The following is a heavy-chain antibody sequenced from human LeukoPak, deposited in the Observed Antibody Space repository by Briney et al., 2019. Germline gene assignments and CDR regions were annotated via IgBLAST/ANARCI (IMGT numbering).Heavy chain of an antibody. Sequence: ASVKVSCKASGGTFSSYAISWVRQAPGQGLEWMGGIIPIFGTANYAQKFQGRVTITADESTSTAYMELGSLRSEDTAVYYCAAYYGSGSYLSSYFDYWGQGTLVTVSS. J-gene: IGHJ4*02. CDR1: GGTFSSYA. CDR2: IIPIFGTA. V-gene: IGHV1-69*13. CDR3: AAYYGSGSYLSSYFDY. D-gene: IGHD3-10*01.